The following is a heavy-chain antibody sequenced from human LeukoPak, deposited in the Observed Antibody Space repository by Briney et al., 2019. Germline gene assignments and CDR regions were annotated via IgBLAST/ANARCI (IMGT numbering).Heavy chain of an antibody. CDR2: IYHTGST. D-gene: IGHD2-2*02. V-gene: IGHV4-38-2*01. CDR3: ARQADYDLFQPLLYIY. CDR1: NYSINSVYY. J-gene: IGHJ4*02. Sequence: SETLSLTCAVSNYSINSVYYWGLIRHPPAKGLEWIGSIYHTGSTHYNPSLKSRITLSVDTSKNHFSLKLTSVTAADTAVYYCARQADYDLFQPLLYIYWGQGSLVTVSS.